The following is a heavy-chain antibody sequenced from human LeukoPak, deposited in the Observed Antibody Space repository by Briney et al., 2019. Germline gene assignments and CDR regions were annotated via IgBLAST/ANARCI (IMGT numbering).Heavy chain of an antibody. CDR2: ISSSGSTI. CDR3: ARESLGCGGDCYSFDY. Sequence: GGSLRLSCAASGFTFSSYEMNWVRQAPGKGLEWVSYISSSGSTIYYADSVKGRFTISRDNAKNSLYLQMNSLRAEDTAVYYCARESLGCGGDCYSFDYWGQGTLVTVSS. J-gene: IGHJ4*02. D-gene: IGHD2-21*02. CDR1: GFTFSSYE. V-gene: IGHV3-48*03.